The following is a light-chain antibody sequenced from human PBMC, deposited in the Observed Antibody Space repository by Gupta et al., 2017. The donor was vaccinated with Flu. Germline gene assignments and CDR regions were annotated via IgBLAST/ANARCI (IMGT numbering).Light chain of an antibody. J-gene: IGKJ1*01. CDR3: QQYGNSPWM. Sequence: GTLSLSPGERATLSCRVSQTVSSTYLAWFQQKPGQAPRLLIYAASSRATGIPDRFSGSGSGTDFTLTISRLEPEDFAVYYCQQYGNSPWMFGQGTKVEIK. V-gene: IGKV3-20*01. CDR2: AAS. CDR1: QTVSSTY.